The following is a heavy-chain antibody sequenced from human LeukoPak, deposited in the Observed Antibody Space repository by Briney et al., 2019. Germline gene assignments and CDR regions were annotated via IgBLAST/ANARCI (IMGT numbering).Heavy chain of an antibody. V-gene: IGHV3-74*01. J-gene: IGHJ4*02. CDR1: GFTFSNYW. Sequence: GGSLRLSCAASGFTFSNYWMHWVRQAPGKGLVWVSRIYSDGSSRSYADSVKGRFTISRDNAKNTLYLQMNSLRAEDTAVYYCASASSHRIAAGVDLWGQGTLVTVSS. CDR3: ASASSHRIAAGVDL. D-gene: IGHD6-13*01. CDR2: IYSDGSSR.